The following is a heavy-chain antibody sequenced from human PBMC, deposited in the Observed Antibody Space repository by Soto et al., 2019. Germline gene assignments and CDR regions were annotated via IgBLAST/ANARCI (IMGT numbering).Heavy chain of an antibody. V-gene: IGHV4-34*01. CDR3: ARGRVTGTTWSRRFDP. CDR1: GGSFSGYY. Sequence: SETLSLTCAVYGGSFSGYYWSWIRQPPGKGLEWIGEINHSGSTNYNPSLKSRVTISVDTSKNQFSLKLSSVTAADTAVYYCARGRVTGTTWSRRFDPWGQGTLVNVSS. CDR2: INHSGST. D-gene: IGHD1-7*01. J-gene: IGHJ5*02.